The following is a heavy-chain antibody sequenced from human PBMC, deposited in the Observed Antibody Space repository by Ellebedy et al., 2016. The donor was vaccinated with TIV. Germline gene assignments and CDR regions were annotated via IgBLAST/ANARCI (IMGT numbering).Heavy chain of an antibody. J-gene: IGHJ4*03. V-gene: IGHV3-13*01. CDR2: IGTAGDT. CDR3: ARVRLGDTAVDY. D-gene: IGHD2-21*01. CDR1: GFTFSSYD. Sequence: GESLKISCAASGFTFSSYDMHWVRQGTGKGLEWVSAIGTAGDTYYPGSVKGRFTISRENAKNSLYLQITSLRAEDTAVYYCARVRLGDTAVDYWGQGTLVTVSS.